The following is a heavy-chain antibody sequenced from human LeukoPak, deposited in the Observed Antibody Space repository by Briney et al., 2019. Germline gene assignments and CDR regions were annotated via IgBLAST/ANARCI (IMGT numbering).Heavy chain of an antibody. Sequence: GGSLRLSCAASGFTVSSNYMSWVRQAPGKGLEWVSVIYSGGSTYYADSVKGRFTISRDNSKNTLYLQMNSLRAEDTAVYYCARDLDILTGGRYFDYWGQGTLVTVSS. V-gene: IGHV3-53*01. CDR3: ARDLDILTGGRYFDY. D-gene: IGHD3-9*01. J-gene: IGHJ4*02. CDR2: IYSGGST. CDR1: GFTVSSNY.